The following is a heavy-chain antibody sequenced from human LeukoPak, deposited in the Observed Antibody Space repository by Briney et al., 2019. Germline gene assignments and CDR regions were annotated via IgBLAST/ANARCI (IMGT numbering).Heavy chain of an antibody. J-gene: IGHJ4*02. Sequence: AASVKVSCKVSGYTLTELSMHWVRQAPGKGLEWMGGFDPEDGETIYAQKFQGRVTMTEDTSTDTAYMELRSLRSDDTAAYYCVRDQEILEWELRRDKSFDYWGQGTLVTVSS. CDR1: GYTLTELS. CDR2: FDPEDGET. D-gene: IGHD1-26*01. CDR3: VRDQEILEWELRRDKSFDY. V-gene: IGHV1-24*01.